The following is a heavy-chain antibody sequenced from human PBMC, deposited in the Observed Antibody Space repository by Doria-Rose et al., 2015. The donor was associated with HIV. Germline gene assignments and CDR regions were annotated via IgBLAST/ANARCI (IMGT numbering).Heavy chain of an antibody. J-gene: IGHJ4*02. Sequence: QVTLKESGPVLVKPTETLTLTCTVSGVSLSSPGMGVSWIRQPPGKALEWLANIFSDDERSYKTSLKSRLTISRGTAKSQVVLTMTDMDPVDTATYYCARIKSSRWYHKYYPDFWGQGTLVIVSA. V-gene: IGHV2-26*01. D-gene: IGHD6-13*01. CDR1: GVSLSSPGMG. CDR2: IFSDDER. CDR3: ARIKSSRWYHKYYPDF.